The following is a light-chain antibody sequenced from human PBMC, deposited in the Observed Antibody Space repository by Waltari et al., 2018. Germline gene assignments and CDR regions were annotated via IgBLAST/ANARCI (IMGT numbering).Light chain of an antibody. CDR3: QLYRSLPVT. V-gene: IGKV3-20*01. Sequence: EIVLTQSPGTLSLSPGERATLSCRTSESVRGALAWYQQGPGQAPRLLIYDGPSRATCIPARFSGRGSGTDFSLTISRLEPEDFALYYCQLYRSLPVTFGQGTKVEIK. CDR1: ESVRGA. CDR2: DGP. J-gene: IGKJ1*01.